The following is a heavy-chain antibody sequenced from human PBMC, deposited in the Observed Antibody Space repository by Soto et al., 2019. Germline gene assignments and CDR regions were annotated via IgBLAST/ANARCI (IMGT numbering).Heavy chain of an antibody. Sequence: QPGGSLRLSCAASGFTFSSYGMHWVRQAPGKGLEWVAVISYDGSNKYYADSVKGRFTISRDNSKNTLYLQMNSLRAEDTAVYYCANFADAFDYWGQGTLVTVSS. CDR3: ANFADAFDY. CDR1: GFTFSSYG. CDR2: ISYDGSNK. V-gene: IGHV3-30*18. J-gene: IGHJ4*02.